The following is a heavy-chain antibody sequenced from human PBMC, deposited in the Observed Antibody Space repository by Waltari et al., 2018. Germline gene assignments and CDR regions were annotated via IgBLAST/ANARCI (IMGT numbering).Heavy chain of an antibody. J-gene: IGHJ1*01. V-gene: IGHV3-21*01. CDR1: GFTFSSYS. CDR3: ARESIAAAGPFQH. D-gene: IGHD6-13*01. CDR2: ISSSSSYI. Sequence: EVQLVESGGGLVKPGGSLRLSCAASGFTFSSYSMNWVRQAPGKGLEWVSSISSSSSYIYYADSVKGRFTISRDNAKNSLYLQMNSLRAEDTAVYYCARESIAAAGPFQHWGQGTLVTVSS.